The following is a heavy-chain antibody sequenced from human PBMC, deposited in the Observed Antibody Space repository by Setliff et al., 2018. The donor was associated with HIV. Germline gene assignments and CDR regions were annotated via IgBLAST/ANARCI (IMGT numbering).Heavy chain of an antibody. D-gene: IGHD3-22*01. V-gene: IGHV3-15*01. CDR1: GFTFNNAW. CDR2: IKSKTDGGTT. CDR3: TTDPNYYDSRLTAGTWAY. Sequence: GGSLRLSCAASGFTFNNAWMSWGRQAPGKGLEWIGRIKSKTDGGTTDYAAPVKGRFSISRDDSKNTLDLQMNSLKTEDTAVYYCTTDPNYYDSRLTAGTWAYWGQGTLVTVSS. J-gene: IGHJ4*02.